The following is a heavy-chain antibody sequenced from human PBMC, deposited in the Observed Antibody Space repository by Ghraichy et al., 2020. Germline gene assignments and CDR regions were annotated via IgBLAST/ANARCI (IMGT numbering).Heavy chain of an antibody. D-gene: IGHD6-19*01. CDR1: GFTFSSYS. Sequence: GGSLRLSCAASGFTFSSYSMNWVRQAPGKGLEWVSSISSSSSYIYYTDSVKGRFTISRDNAKNSLYLQMNSLRAEDTAVYYCASPLAVAGKGDNWFDPWGQGTLVTVSS. J-gene: IGHJ5*02. CDR3: ASPLAVAGKGDNWFDP. CDR2: ISSSSSYI. V-gene: IGHV3-21*01.